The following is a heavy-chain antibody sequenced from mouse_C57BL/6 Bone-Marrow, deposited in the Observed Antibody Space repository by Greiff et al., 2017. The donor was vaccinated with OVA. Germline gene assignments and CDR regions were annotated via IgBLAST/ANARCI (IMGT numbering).Heavy chain of an antibody. CDR2: IYPGSGNI. J-gene: IGHJ2*01. CDR3: ARSERLRDYFDY. Sequence: VKLMESGAELVRPGASVKLSCKASGYTFTDYYISWVKQRPGPGLEWIARIYPGSGNIYYNEKFKGKGTLTAEKSSSTAYMQLSSLTSDDSAVYFCARSERLRDYFDYWGQGTTLTVSS. CDR1: GYTFTDYY. D-gene: IGHD2-2*01. V-gene: IGHV1-76*01.